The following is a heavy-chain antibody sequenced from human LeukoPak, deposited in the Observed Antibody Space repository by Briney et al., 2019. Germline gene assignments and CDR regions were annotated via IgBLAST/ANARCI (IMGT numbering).Heavy chain of an antibody. D-gene: IGHD6-6*01. CDR2: ISFDGSNK. J-gene: IGHJ4*02. CDR1: GFTFSSYG. Sequence: QCGGSLRLSCAASGFTFSSYGMHWVRQAPGKGLEWVAVISFDGSNKYYADSVKGRFTISRDNSKNTLYLQMNSLRAEDTAVYYCARVPFLEYSNSSTAYWGQGTLVTVSS. CDR3: ARVPFLEYSNSSTAY. V-gene: IGHV3-30*03.